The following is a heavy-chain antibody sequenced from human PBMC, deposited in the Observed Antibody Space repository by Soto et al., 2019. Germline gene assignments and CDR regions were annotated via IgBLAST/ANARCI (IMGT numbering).Heavy chain of an antibody. J-gene: IGHJ4*02. Sequence: EGQLLQSGGGLVQPGGSLRLSCKGSGFIFSSYAMSWVRQAPGKGLEWISGLNGGGSNTLYADSVQGRFTISRDNSKNTRYLQMNSLRAEDTAVYYCAKDKDGVITRSHFDYWGQGNLVTVSS. CDR2: LNGGGSNT. V-gene: IGHV3-23*01. D-gene: IGHD3-22*01. CDR1: GFIFSSYA. CDR3: AKDKDGVITRSHFDY.